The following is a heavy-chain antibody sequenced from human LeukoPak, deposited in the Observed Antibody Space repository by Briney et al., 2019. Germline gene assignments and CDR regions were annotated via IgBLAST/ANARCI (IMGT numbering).Heavy chain of an antibody. J-gene: IGHJ6*02. Sequence: PGGSLRLSCAASGFTFSSYSMNWVRQAPGKGLGWVSSISSSSSYVYYADSVKGRFTISRDNAKNSLYLQMNSLRAEDTAVYYCARDHYYDSSGYYYYYYYYGMDVWGQGTTVTVSS. CDR1: GFTFSSYS. CDR3: ARDHYYDSSGYYYYYYYYGMDV. D-gene: IGHD3-22*01. CDR2: ISSSSSYV. V-gene: IGHV3-21*01.